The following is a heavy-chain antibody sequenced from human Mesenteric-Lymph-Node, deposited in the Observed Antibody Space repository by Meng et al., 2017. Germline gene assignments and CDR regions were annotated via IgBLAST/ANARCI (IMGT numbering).Heavy chain of an antibody. Sequence: GSLRLSCTVSGGSISSYYWSWIRQPAGKGLEWIGRIYTSGSTNYNPSLKSRVTMSVDTSKNQFSLKLSSVTAADTAVYYCARGSDPVDYYDSSGGGRFAFDIWGQGTMVTVSS. CDR1: GGSISSYY. D-gene: IGHD3-22*01. CDR2: IYTSGST. CDR3: ARGSDPVDYYDSSGGGRFAFDI. V-gene: IGHV4-4*07. J-gene: IGHJ3*02.